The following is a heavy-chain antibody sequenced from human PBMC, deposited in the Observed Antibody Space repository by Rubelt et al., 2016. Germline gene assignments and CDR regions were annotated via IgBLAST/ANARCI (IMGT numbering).Heavy chain of an antibody. D-gene: IGHD4-17*01. CDR1: GGTFSSYA. CDR2: IIPRLGLT. J-gene: IGHJ2*01. V-gene: IGHV1-69*04. CDR3: ARVAYGDYTDWYFDL. Sequence: QVQLVQSGAEVKKPGSSVRVSCKASGGTFSSYAMNWVRQAPGQGLEWMGRIIPRLGLTYYAQKFQGRVTITADKSTSTAYIGLTTLRAEDTAVYYGARVAYGDYTDWYFDLWGRGTLVTVSS.